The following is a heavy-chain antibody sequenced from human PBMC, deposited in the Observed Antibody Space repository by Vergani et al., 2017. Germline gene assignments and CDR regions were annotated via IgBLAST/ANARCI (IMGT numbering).Heavy chain of an antibody. D-gene: IGHD4-17*01. Sequence: QVQLQQWGAGLLKPSETLSLTCAVYGGSFSGYYWSWIRQPPGKGLEWIGEINHGGSTNYNPSLKSRVTISVDTSKNQFSLKLSSVTAADTAVYYCARGTNDYGDYGSQYYFDYWGQGTLVTVSS. V-gene: IGHV4-34*01. J-gene: IGHJ4*02. CDR2: INHGGST. CDR1: GGSFSGYY. CDR3: ARGTNDYGDYGSQYYFDY.